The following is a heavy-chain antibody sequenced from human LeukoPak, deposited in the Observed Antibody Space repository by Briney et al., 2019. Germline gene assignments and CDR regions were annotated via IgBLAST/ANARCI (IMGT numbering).Heavy chain of an antibody. J-gene: IGHJ4*02. V-gene: IGHV3-74*01. D-gene: IGHD2/OR15-2a*01. CDR1: GFTFSTSW. CDR2: INSDGTTI. CDR3: ARAGYYRFDY. Sequence: AGSLRLSCAASGFTFSTSWMHWVRHAPGKGLVWVSRINSDGTTIDYADSVKGRFTISRDNAKNTLYLQMNSLRDEDTAVYYCARAGYYRFDYWGQGTLVTVSS.